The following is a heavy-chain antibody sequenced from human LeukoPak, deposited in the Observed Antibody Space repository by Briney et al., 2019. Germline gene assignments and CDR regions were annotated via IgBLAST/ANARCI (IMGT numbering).Heavy chain of an antibody. D-gene: IGHD3-9*01. J-gene: IGHJ6*03. Sequence: PSETLSLTCTVSGGSISSSSYYWGWIRQPPGRGLEWIVTIYYSGSTYYNPSLKSRVTISVDTSKTQFSLKLSSVTAADTAVYYCARGRIRGDILTVIYGYYYMDVWGKGTTVTISS. CDR3: ARGRIRGDILTVIYGYYYMDV. CDR2: IYYSGST. CDR1: GGSISSSSYY. V-gene: IGHV4-39*07.